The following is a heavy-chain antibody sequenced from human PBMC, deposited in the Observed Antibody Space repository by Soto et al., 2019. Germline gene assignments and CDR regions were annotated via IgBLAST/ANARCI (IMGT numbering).Heavy chain of an antibody. CDR2: ISYDGSNK. Sequence: QVPLVESGGGVVQPGRSLRLSCAASGFTFSSYAMHWVRQAPGKGLEWVAVISYDGSNKYYADSVKGRFTISRDNSKNTLYLQMNSLRAEDTAVYYCARDSSSSFPDYWGQGTLVTVSS. V-gene: IGHV3-30-3*01. CDR3: ARDSSSSFPDY. D-gene: IGHD2-2*01. J-gene: IGHJ4*02. CDR1: GFTFSSYA.